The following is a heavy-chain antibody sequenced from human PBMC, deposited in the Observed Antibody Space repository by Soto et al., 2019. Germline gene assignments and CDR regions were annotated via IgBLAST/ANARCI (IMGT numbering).Heavy chain of an antibody. J-gene: IGHJ5*02. CDR1: GFTFRSYD. CDR3: ARPAVAGANWFDP. Sequence: EVQLVESGGGLVKPGGSLRLSCEASGFTFRSYDMNWVRQAPGKGLEWVSYISTNSGYIYYADSVKGRFTISRDNAKNLLYLQMNSLTADDTGIYYCARPAVAGANWFDPWGQGTLVTVSS. CDR2: ISTNSGYI. V-gene: IGHV3-21*01. D-gene: IGHD6-19*01.